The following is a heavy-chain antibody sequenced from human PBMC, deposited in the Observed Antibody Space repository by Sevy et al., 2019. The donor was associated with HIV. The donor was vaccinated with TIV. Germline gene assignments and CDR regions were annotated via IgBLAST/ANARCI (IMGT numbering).Heavy chain of an antibody. CDR1: GGTFSSYA. J-gene: IGHJ6*02. V-gene: IGHV1-69*13. CDR2: IIPIFGTA. CDR3: ARNYYDSSGSSPGGHYYYYGMDV. D-gene: IGHD3-22*01. Sequence: ASVKVSCKASGGTFSSYAISWVRQAPGQGLEWMGGIIPIFGTANYAQKFQGRVTITADESTSTAYMELSSLRSEDTAVYYCARNYYDSSGSSPGGHYYYYGMDVWGQGTTVTVSS.